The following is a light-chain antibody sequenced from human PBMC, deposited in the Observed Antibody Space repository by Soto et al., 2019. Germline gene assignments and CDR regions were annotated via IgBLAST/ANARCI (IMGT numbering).Light chain of an antibody. CDR1: QSVLYSSNNKNY. J-gene: IGKJ5*01. Sequence: DIVMTQSPDSLAVSLGERATINCKSSQSVLYSSNNKNYLAWYQLKPGQPPKLLIYWASTRESGVPDRFSGSGSGTDFTLTISSLQAEDVAVYYCQQYYSTPPITFGQGTRLEIK. CDR3: QQYYSTPPIT. CDR2: WAS. V-gene: IGKV4-1*01.